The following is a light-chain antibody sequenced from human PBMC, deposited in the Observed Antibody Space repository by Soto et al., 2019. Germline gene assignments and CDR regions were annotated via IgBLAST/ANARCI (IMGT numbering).Light chain of an antibody. CDR3: QQSYNTPFT. V-gene: IGKV1-39*01. Sequence: DIQMTQSPSSLSASVGDRATITCRASQSISSYLNWYQQKPGKAPRLLIYAASNLQSGVPSRFSGSGSGTDFTLTISSLQPEDFAIYYCQQSYNTPFTFGQGTQVEIK. J-gene: IGKJ5*01. CDR1: QSISSY. CDR2: AAS.